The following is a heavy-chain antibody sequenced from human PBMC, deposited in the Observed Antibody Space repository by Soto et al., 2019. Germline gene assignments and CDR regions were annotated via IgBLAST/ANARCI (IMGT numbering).Heavy chain of an antibody. CDR1: GGTFSTYI. CDR2: IIPIPDIT. D-gene: IGHD3-3*01. Sequence: QVQLGQSGAEVRKPGSSVKVSCKAPGGTFSTYIISWVRQAPGQGLEWMGRIIPIPDITNYAQKFQGRVTVTADRSTSTAYMELTSLKSEDTAVYYCARDRITTRGDAFDLWGQGTMVTGSS. CDR3: ARDRITTRGDAFDL. V-gene: IGHV1-69*08. J-gene: IGHJ3*01.